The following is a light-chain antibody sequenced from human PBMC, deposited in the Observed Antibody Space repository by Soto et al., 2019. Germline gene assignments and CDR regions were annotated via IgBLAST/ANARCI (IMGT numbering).Light chain of an antibody. CDR3: QQYGSSPRT. V-gene: IGKV3-20*01. CDR2: AAS. J-gene: IGKJ1*01. Sequence: EILLTQSPDTLSLSPGESATLSCGASQSVRSSYLAWYQQTPGQTPRLLIYAASSRATGIPDRFSGSGSGTDFSLTISRLEAEDFAVYYCQQYGSSPRTFGQGTKVDIK. CDR1: QSVRSSY.